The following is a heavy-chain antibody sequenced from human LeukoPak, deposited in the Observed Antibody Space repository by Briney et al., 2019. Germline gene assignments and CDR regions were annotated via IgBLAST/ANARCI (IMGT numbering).Heavy chain of an antibody. V-gene: IGHV3-23*01. CDR2: ISGSGGTT. Sequence: GGSLRLSCAASGFTFNSYAMSWVRQAPGKGLEWVSGISGSGGTTHYADSVKGRFTISRDNSKNTLSLQMNSLRAEDTAVYYCAKDGYYESSGYSYFDYRGQGTLVTVSS. J-gene: IGHJ4*02. D-gene: IGHD3-22*01. CDR1: GFTFNSYA. CDR3: AKDGYYESSGYSYFDY.